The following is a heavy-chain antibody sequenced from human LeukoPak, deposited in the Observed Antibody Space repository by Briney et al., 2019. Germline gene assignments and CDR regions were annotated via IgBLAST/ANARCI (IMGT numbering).Heavy chain of an antibody. J-gene: IGHJ4*02. D-gene: IGHD3-10*01. CDR2: INTNTGNP. CDR3: ASSYGSGAYFSHDY. CDR1: GYTFTSYA. Sequence: ASVKVSCKASGYTFTSYAMNWVRQAPGQGLEWMGWINTNTGNPTYALGFTGRFVFSLDTSVSTAYLQISSLKAEDTAVYYCASSYGSGAYFSHDYRGQGTLVTVSS. V-gene: IGHV7-4-1*02.